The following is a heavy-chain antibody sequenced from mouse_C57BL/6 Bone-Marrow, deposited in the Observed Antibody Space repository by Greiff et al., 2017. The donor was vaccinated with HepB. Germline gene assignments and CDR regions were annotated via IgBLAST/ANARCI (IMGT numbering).Heavy chain of an antibody. CDR1: GYTFSTSG. CDR2: INTGGTYT. CDR3: TRGRYDYYFDY. V-gene: IGHV5-6*01. Sequence: EVLLVESGGDLVKPGASLKLSCAASGYTFSTSGMSWVRQTPDKRLEWVGTINTGGTYTYYPDNVKGRFTIATDTANNTLFLLMSSLKSEDSAIYYCTRGRYDYYFDYWGQGTTITVSS. J-gene: IGHJ2*01. D-gene: IGHD2-14*01.